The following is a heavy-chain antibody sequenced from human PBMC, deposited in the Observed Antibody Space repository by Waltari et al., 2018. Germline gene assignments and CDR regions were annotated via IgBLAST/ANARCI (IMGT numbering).Heavy chain of an antibody. D-gene: IGHD6-19*01. CDR3: ARQQWLVQRNFDY. V-gene: IGHV4-39*01. J-gene: IGHJ4*02. CDR1: GGSISSSSYY. CDR2: IYYSGST. Sequence: QLQLQESGPGLVKPSETLSLTCTVSGGSISSSSYYWGWIRQPPGKGLEWIGSIYYSGSTYDNPSLKSRVTISVDTSKNQFSLKLSSVTAADTAVYYCARQQWLVQRNFDYWGQGTLVTVSS.